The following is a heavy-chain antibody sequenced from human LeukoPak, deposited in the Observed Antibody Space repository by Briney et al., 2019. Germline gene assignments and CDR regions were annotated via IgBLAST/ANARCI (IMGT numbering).Heavy chain of an antibody. V-gene: IGHV4-34*01. CDR2: IYYSGST. CDR3: ARRLSYSGYDHFDY. J-gene: IGHJ4*02. D-gene: IGHD5-12*01. CDR1: GGSFSGYY. Sequence: SETLSLTCAVYGGSFSGYYWSWIRQPPGKGLEWIGSIYYSGSTYYNPSLKSRVTISVDTSKNQFSLKLSSVTAADTAVYYCARRLSYSGYDHFDYWGQGTLVTVSS.